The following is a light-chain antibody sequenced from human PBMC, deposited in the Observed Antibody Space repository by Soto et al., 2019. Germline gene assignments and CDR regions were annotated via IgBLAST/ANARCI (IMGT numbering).Light chain of an antibody. CDR3: CSYAGTYTHYV. V-gene: IGLV2-11*01. CDR2: DVG. Sequence: QSALTQSRSVSGSPGQSVTISCTGTSSDIGVYDSVSWYQQYPGKAPKLIIYDVGTRPSGVPDRFSGTKSDNTASLTISGLQAEDEAEYYCCSYAGTYTHYVVGTGTKVTVL. CDR1: SSDIGVYDS. J-gene: IGLJ1*01.